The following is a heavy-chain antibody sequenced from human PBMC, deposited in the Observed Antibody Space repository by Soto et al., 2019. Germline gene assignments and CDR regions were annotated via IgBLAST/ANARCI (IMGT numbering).Heavy chain of an antibody. CDR1: GFTLSAYW. CDR2: INHDGSEI. Sequence: EVQVVESGGGLVQPGGSLRLSCEVSGFTLSAYWMTWVRQAPGKGLQWVANINHDGSEIHYVDSVKGRFTISRDNAKNSLSLQMNSLKVEDTAVYYCARDRYYDRYWGWGTRVTVSS. D-gene: IGHD3-22*01. J-gene: IGHJ4*02. CDR3: ARDRYYDRY. V-gene: IGHV3-7*04.